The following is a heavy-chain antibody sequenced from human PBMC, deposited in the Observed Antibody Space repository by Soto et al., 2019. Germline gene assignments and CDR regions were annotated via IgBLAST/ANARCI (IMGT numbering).Heavy chain of an antibody. D-gene: IGHD3-10*01. V-gene: IGHV3-53*04. CDR1: GFTVSSNY. Sequence: EVQLVESGGGLVQPGGSLRLSCAASGFTVSSNYMSWVRQAPGKGLEWVSVIYSGGSTYYADSVKGRFTISRHNSKNTLDLQMNSLSAEDTAVYYCARERLLWFGESPSGYYGMDVWGQGTTVTVSS. J-gene: IGHJ6*02. CDR2: IYSGGST. CDR3: ARERLLWFGESPSGYYGMDV.